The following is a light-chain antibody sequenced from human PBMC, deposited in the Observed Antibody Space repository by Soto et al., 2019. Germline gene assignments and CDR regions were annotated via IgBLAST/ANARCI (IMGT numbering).Light chain of an antibody. CDR3: QQLNTYLPLT. CDR1: QDISSF. J-gene: IGKJ4*01. CDR2: AAS. Sequence: DIQLTQSPSFLSASVGDRVSFTCRASQDISSFLAWYQQKPGKDPKLLIYAASTLQNGVPSRFSGSGSGTEFTLTISSLQPEDFATYYCQQLNTYLPLTFGGGTKVDIK. V-gene: IGKV1-9*01.